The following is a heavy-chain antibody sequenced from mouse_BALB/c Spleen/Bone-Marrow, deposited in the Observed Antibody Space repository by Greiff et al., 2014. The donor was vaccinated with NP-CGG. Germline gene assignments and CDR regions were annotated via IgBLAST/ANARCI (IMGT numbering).Heavy chain of an antibody. V-gene: IGHV3-1*02. CDR3: TRDDYDVMDY. Sequence: EVKLMHSGPDLVKPSQSLSLTCTVTGYSITSGYSWHWIRQFPGNKLEWMGYIHYSGRTNYNPSLKSRISITRDTSKNQFFLQLNSVTTEDTATYYCTRDDYDVMDYWGQGTSLTVSS. CDR1: GYSITSGYS. CDR2: IHYSGRT. J-gene: IGHJ4*01.